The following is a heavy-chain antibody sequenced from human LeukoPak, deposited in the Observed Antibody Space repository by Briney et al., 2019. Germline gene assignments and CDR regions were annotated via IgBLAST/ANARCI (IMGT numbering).Heavy chain of an antibody. Sequence: GESLKISCQAPGYTFTSYWIAWVRQMPGKGLEWMGTNYPGDSDTRYSPSFQGPVTISVDRSTPTAHLQWSSVEASDSAMYYCPRRAHDSLRNYAFDIWGQGTMVAVSS. CDR2: NYPGDSDT. V-gene: IGHV5-51*01. D-gene: IGHD4-11*01. CDR3: PRRAHDSLRNYAFDI. J-gene: IGHJ3*02. CDR1: GYTFTSYW.